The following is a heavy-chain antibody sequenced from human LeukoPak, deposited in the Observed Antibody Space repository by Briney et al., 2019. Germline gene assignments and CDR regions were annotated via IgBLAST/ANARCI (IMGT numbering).Heavy chain of an antibody. CDR1: GYTFTSD. D-gene: IGHD2-15*01. J-gene: IGHJ4*02. CDR2: MNPSSGNT. Sequence: ASVRVSCKAFGYTFTSDINWVRQAAGQGLEWMGWMNPSSGNTEYAQKFQGRVTMTRDTSISTAYLELNSLRSEDTAVYYCARAAVTSECSGGSCYCLDYWGQGTLVTVSS. V-gene: IGHV1-8*01. CDR3: ARAAVTSECSGGSCYCLDY.